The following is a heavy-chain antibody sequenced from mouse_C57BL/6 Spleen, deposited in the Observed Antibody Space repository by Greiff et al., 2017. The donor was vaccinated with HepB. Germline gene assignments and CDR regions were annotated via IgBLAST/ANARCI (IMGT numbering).Heavy chain of an antibody. D-gene: IGHD4-1*01. V-gene: IGHV1-50*01. CDR2: IDPSDSYT. J-gene: IGHJ2*01. CDR1: GYTFTSYW. CDR3: ARFWVGY. Sequence: VQLQQSGAELVKPGASVKLSCKASGYTFTSYWMQWVKQRPGQGLEWIGEIDPSDSYTNYNQKFKGKATLTGDNSSSTAYMQLSSLTSGDSAVYYCARFWVGYWGQGTTLTVSS.